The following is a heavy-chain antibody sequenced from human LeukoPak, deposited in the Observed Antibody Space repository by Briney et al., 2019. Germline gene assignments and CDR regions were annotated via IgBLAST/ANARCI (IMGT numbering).Heavy chain of an antibody. Sequence: PSETLSLTCAVYGGSLSGYYWSWIRQPPGKGLEWIGEINHSGSTNYNPSLKSRVTISVGTSKTQFSLKVTSVTTADTAVYYCAKGRKDFDTNLGPFDSWGQGILVTVSS. V-gene: IGHV4-34*01. CDR3: AKGRKDFDTNLGPFDS. CDR2: INHSGST. CDR1: GGSLSGYY. J-gene: IGHJ4*02. D-gene: IGHD3-9*01.